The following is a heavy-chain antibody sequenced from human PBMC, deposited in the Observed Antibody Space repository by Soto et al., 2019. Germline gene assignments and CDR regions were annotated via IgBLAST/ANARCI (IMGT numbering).Heavy chain of an antibody. CDR1: GYTFTSYG. Sequence: QVQLVQSGAEVKKPGASVKVSCKASGYTFTSYGISWVRQAPGQGLEWMGWISTYNGNTKYAQKLQGRVTMTTDTTPSPVYMDLRSLRSDDTAVFYCSREMVRGVRSDYWVQGTLVTVSS. V-gene: IGHV1-18*01. J-gene: IGHJ4*02. D-gene: IGHD3-10*01. CDR2: ISTYNGNT. CDR3: SREMVRGVRSDY.